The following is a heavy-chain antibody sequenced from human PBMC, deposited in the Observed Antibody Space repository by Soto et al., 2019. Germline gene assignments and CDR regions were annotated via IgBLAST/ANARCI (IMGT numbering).Heavy chain of an antibody. D-gene: IGHD2-2*01. J-gene: IGHJ6*03. Sequence: SETLSLTCAVYGGSFSGYYWSWIRQPPGKGLEWIGEINHSGSTNYNPSLKSRVTISVDTSKNQFSLKLSSVTAADTAVYYCARGYCSSTSCRKAYWAPNYYYYMDVWGKGTTVTVSS. V-gene: IGHV4-34*01. CDR3: ARGYCSSTSCRKAYWAPNYYYYMDV. CDR2: INHSGST. CDR1: GGSFSGYY.